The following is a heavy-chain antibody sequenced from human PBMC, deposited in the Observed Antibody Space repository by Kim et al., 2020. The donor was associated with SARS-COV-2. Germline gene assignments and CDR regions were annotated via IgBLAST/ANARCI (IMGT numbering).Heavy chain of an antibody. Sequence: GGSLILSCAASGFTVSSNYMSWVRQAPGKGLEWVSVIYSGGSTYYADSVKGRFTISRHNSKNTLYLQMNSLRAEDTAVYYCAREGSGSYGDFDYWGQGTLVTVSS. V-gene: IGHV3-53*04. CDR3: AREGSGSYGDFDY. CDR1: GFTVSSNY. J-gene: IGHJ4*02. D-gene: IGHD1-26*01. CDR2: IYSGGST.